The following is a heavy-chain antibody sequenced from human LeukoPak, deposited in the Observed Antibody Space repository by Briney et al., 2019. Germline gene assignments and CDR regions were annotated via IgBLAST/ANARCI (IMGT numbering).Heavy chain of an antibody. J-gene: IGHJ4*02. CDR3: AKAPQWLVPHYFDY. D-gene: IGHD6-19*01. CDR1: EFTFSNYA. Sequence: GGSLRLSCAASEFTFSNYAMTWVRQAPGKGLEWVSGISGSGGLTYYADSVKGRFTISRDNSKNTLYLQMNSLRAEDTAVYYCAKAPQWLVPHYFDYWGQGTLVTVSS. CDR2: ISGSGGLT. V-gene: IGHV3-23*01.